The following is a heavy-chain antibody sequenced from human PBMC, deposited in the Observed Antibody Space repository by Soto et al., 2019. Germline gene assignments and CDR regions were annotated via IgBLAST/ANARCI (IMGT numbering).Heavy chain of an antibody. V-gene: IGHV4-30-2*01. CDR1: GGSISSGGYS. J-gene: IGHJ4*02. CDR2: IYHGEST. Sequence: QLQLQESGSGLVKPSQTLSLTCAVSGGSISSGGYSWSWIRQPPGKGLEWIGYIYHGESTYYNPSLKSRVTISVDRAKNQFSLKLSSVTAADTAVYYCARAEGGIFDYWGQGTLVTVSS. CDR3: ARAEGGIFDY.